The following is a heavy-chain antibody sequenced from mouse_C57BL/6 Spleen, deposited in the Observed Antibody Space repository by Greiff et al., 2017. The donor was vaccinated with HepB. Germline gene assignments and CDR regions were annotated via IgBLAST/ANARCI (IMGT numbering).Heavy chain of an antibody. Sequence: LVESGAELAKPGASVKLSCKASGYTFTSYWMHWVKQRPGQGLEWIGYINTSSGYTKYNQKFKDKATLTADKSSSTAYMQLSSLTYEDSAVYYCARYDYEAWFAFWGQGTLVTVSA. J-gene: IGHJ3*01. V-gene: IGHV1-7*01. CDR1: GYTFTSYW. CDR3: ARYDYEAWFAF. D-gene: IGHD2-4*01. CDR2: INTSSGYT.